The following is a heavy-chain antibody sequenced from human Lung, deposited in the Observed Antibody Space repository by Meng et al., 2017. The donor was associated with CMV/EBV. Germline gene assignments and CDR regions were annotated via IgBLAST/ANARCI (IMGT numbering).Heavy chain of an antibody. V-gene: IGHV3-21*06. CDR1: GFTFSSYT. CDR3: ARDYGSRGMDV. CDR2: ISSSGSYI. J-gene: IGHJ6*02. Sequence: GRSLRLSCAASGFTFSSYTLNWVRQPPGEGLEWVSSISSSGSYIYYAASVKGRFTISRVNAENSLYLQMSGLRAEDTAVYFCARDYGSRGMDVWGQGTTVTVSS. D-gene: IGHD3-10*01.